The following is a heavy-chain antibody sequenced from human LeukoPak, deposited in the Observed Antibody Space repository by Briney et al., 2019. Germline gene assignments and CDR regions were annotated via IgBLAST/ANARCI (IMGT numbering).Heavy chain of an antibody. V-gene: IGHV1-8*01. D-gene: IGHD2-2*01. CDR1: GYTFTSYD. Sequence: ASVKVSCKASGYTFTSYDINWVRQATGQGLEWMGWMNPNSGNTGYAQKFQGRVTMTRDTSISTAYMELSRLRSDDTAVYYCARSFDCSSTSCFPDYWGQGTLVTVSS. CDR3: ARSFDCSSTSCFPDY. CDR2: MNPNSGNT. J-gene: IGHJ4*02.